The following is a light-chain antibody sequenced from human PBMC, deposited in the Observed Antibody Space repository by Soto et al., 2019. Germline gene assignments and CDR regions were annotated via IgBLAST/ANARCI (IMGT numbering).Light chain of an antibody. CDR3: QQYNTWT. CDR1: QSIGTW. CDR2: DAS. Sequence: DIQMTQSPSPLSASVGDGVTITCRASQSIGTWLAWYQQKPGKAPKLLIHDASSLESGVPSRFSGSGSGTEFTLTISSLQPDDFATYYCQQYNTWTFGQGTKVEIK. J-gene: IGKJ1*01. V-gene: IGKV1-5*01.